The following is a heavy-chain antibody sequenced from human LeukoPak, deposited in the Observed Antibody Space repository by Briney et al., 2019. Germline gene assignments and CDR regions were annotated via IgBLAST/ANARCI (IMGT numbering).Heavy chain of an antibody. CDR3: AKNPKEGATYSSSFYY. Sequence: GGSLRLSCAASGFTFSDYGMHWVRQAPGKGLEWVALISYDGTNKYYADSVKGQFTISRDNSKNTLYLQMNSLRTEDTAIYFCAKNPKEGATYSSSFYYWGQGTLVTVSS. CDR1: GFTFSDYG. J-gene: IGHJ4*02. V-gene: IGHV3-30*18. D-gene: IGHD6-13*01. CDR2: ISYDGTNK.